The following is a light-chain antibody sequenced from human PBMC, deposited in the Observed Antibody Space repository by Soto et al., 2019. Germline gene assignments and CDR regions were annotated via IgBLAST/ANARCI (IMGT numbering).Light chain of an antibody. CDR1: QSVSSN. CDR3: QQYTNWPRT. CDR2: GAS. V-gene: IGKV3-15*01. J-gene: IGKJ1*01. Sequence: EIVMTQSPATLSVSPGERATLSCWASQSVSSNLAWYQQKPGQAPRLLIYGASTRATGIPARFSGSGSGTDFTLSISSLQSEDFAVYYCQQYTNWPRTFGQGTKVDNK.